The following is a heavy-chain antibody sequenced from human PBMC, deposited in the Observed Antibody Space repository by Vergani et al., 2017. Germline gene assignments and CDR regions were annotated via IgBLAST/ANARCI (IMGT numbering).Heavy chain of an antibody. Sequence: QITLKESGPTLVKPTQTLTLTCSFSGFSLRTSGVGVGWIRQPPGKALEWLALIYWDDDNRYSPSLKSRFTITKDTSKNQVVLTMTNMDPVDTATYYCAHHGPVPYYYGMDVWGQGTTVTVSS. CDR3: AHHGPVPYYYGMDV. CDR2: IYWDDDN. J-gene: IGHJ6*02. CDR1: GFSLRTSGVG. V-gene: IGHV2-5*02.